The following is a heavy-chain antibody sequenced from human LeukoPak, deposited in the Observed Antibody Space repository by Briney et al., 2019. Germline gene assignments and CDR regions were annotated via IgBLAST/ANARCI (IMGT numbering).Heavy chain of an antibody. Sequence: ASVKVSCKASGGTFSGYAISWVRQAPGQGLEWMGIINPSGGSTSYAQKFQGRVTMTRDTSTSTVYMELSSLRSEDTAVYYCARNTYYYGSGSYYTFDYWGQGTLVTVSS. CDR1: GGTFSGYA. D-gene: IGHD3-10*01. J-gene: IGHJ4*02. CDR3: ARNTYYYGSGSYYTFDY. CDR2: INPSGGST. V-gene: IGHV1-46*01.